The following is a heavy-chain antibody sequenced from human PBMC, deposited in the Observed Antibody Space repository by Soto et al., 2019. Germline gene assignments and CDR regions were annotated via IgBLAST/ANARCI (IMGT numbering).Heavy chain of an antibody. V-gene: IGHV3-23*01. Sequence: GGSLRLSCAASGLTFSSYAMSWVRQAPGKGLEWVSGISVSGGTTYYADSVKGRFTISRDNSKNALYLQMNSLGAEDTALYYCAKEPLRHYDSGGNYFDYWGQGTQVTVSS. CDR2: ISVSGGTT. CDR1: GLTFSSYA. D-gene: IGHD3-22*01. CDR3: AKEPLRHYDSGGNYFDY. J-gene: IGHJ4*02.